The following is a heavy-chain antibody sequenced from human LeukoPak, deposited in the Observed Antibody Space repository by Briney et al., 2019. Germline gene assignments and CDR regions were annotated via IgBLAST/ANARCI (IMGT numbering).Heavy chain of an antibody. CDR3: ARRQQQLVRSWFDP. D-gene: IGHD6-13*01. CDR2: IYYSGST. Sequence: PSETLSLTCTVSGGSISSGGYYWSWIRQHPGKGLEWIGYIYYSGSTNYNPSLKSRVTISVDTSKNQFSLKLSSVTAADTAVYYCARRQQQLVRSWFDPWGQGTLVTVSS. CDR1: GGSISSGGYY. J-gene: IGHJ5*02. V-gene: IGHV4-61*08.